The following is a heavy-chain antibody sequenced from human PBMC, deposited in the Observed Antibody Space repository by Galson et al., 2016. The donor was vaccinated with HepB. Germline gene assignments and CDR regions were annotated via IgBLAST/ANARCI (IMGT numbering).Heavy chain of an antibody. CDR2: IDRYGSST. V-gene: IGHV3-74*01. D-gene: IGHD6-13*01. Sequence: SLRLSCAASGFSFSSSWMHWVRQAPGKGLVWVSRIDRYGSSTGYADSVKGRFTISRDNAKNTLFLHMNSLRVEDTAVYYCASRGSSLYIGWGQGTLVTASS. J-gene: IGHJ4*02. CDR3: ASRGSSLYIG. CDR1: GFSFSSSW.